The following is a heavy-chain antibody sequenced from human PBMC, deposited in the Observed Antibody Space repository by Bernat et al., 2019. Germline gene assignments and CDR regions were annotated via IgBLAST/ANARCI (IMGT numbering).Heavy chain of an antibody. CDR3: ARAEAAYCNGPQCYRYYLDY. D-gene: IGHD2-15*01. CDR1: GFNFSNYV. Sequence: QVQLVESGGGAVQPGRSLRLSCAASGFNFSNYVMYWVRQTPGKGLEWVAVIFNVGSQKFYADPVKGRFALSRDNSENTLYLQMTSLGVDDTAVYYCARAEAAYCNGPQCYRYYLDYWGQGTLVTVSS. J-gene: IGHJ4*02. V-gene: IGHV3-30*01. CDR2: IFNVGSQK.